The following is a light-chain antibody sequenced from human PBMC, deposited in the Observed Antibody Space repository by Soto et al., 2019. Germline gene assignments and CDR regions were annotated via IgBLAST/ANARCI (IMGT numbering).Light chain of an antibody. CDR3: QVWDSSSDHP. CDR1: NIGSKS. CDR2: YDS. V-gene: IGLV3-21*04. Sequence: SYELTQPPSVSVAPGKTARITCGGTNIGSKSVHWYQQKPGQAPVLVIYYDSDRPSGLPERFSGSNSGNTATLTISRVEAGDEADYYCQVWDSSSDHPFGGGTKLTVL. J-gene: IGLJ2*01.